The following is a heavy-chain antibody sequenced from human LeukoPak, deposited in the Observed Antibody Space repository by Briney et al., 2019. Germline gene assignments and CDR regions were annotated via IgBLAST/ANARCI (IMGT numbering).Heavy chain of an antibody. CDR1: GGSISSYY. Sequence: SETLSLTCTVSGGSISSYYWSWIRQAPGKGLEWIGFIFHTGITNYNPSLKSRVTISVDTSKNQFSLKLTSVTAADTAVYFCARDLFPINWFESWGQGTLVTVSS. CDR2: IFHTGIT. J-gene: IGHJ5*01. V-gene: IGHV4-59*01. D-gene: IGHD2-2*02. CDR3: ARDLFPINWFES.